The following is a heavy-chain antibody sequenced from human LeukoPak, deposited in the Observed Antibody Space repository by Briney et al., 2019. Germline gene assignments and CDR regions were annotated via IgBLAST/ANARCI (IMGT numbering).Heavy chain of an antibody. V-gene: IGHV4-59*01. CDR2: IYYSGST. CDR3: ARGSGIPGPHLTPGAFDI. Sequence: SETLSLTCTVSGGSISSYYWSWIRQPPGKGLEWIGYIYYSGSTNYNPSLKSRVTISVDTSKNQFSLKLSSVTAADTAVYYCARGSGIPGPHLTPGAFDIWGQGTMVTVSS. D-gene: IGHD3-10*01. CDR1: GGSISSYY. J-gene: IGHJ3*02.